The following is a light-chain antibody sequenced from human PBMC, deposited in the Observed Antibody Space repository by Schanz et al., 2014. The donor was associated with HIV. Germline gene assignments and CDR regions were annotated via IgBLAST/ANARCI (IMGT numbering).Light chain of an antibody. CDR3: CSYTGSGTLV. V-gene: IGLV2-23*02. CDR1: SSDVGSYNL. CDR2: EIS. Sequence: QSALTQPPSVSGSPGQSVTISCTGTSSDVGSYNLVSWYQQYPGKAPKLMIYEISKWPSGVSNRFSGSKSGNTASLTISGLQAEDEADYYCCSYTGSGTLVFGGGTKLTVL. J-gene: IGLJ2*01.